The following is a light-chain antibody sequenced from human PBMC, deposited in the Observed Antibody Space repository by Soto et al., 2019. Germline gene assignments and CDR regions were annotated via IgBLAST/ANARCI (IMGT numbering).Light chain of an antibody. CDR2: DVS. Sequence: QSDLTQPASVSGSPGQSITISCTGTSSDVGGYNYVSWYQQHPGKAPKLMIYDVSDRPSGVSNRFSASKSGNTASLTISGLQAEDEADYYCCSYTSSSTPWVFGTGTKVTVL. J-gene: IGLJ1*01. V-gene: IGLV2-14*03. CDR1: SSDVGGYNY. CDR3: CSYTSSSTPWV.